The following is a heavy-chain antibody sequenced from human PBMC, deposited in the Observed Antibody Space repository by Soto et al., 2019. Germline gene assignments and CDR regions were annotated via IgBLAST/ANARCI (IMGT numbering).Heavy chain of an antibody. D-gene: IGHD6-19*01. J-gene: IGHJ4*02. Sequence: QVQLVESGGGVVQPGRSLRLSCAASGFTFSSYAMHWVRQAPGKGLEWVAVISYDGSNKYYADSVKGRFTISRDNSKNTLYLQMNSLRAEDTAVYCCARAPQVGGWSYFDYWGQGTLVTVSS. CDR1: GFTFSSYA. CDR3: ARAPQVGGWSYFDY. V-gene: IGHV3-30-3*01. CDR2: ISYDGSNK.